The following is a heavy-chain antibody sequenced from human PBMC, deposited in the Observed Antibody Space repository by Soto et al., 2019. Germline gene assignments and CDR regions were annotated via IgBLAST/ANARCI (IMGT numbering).Heavy chain of an antibody. CDR3: ARERLLWFGELLLSRSAGMDV. CDR1: GGTFSSYA. D-gene: IGHD3-10*01. CDR2: IIPIFGTA. Sequence: QVQLVQSGAEVKKPGSSVKVSCKASGGTFSSYAISWVRQAPGQGLEWMGGIIPIFGTANYAQKFQGRVTITADESTSTASLELSSLRCEDTAVYYCARERLLWFGELLLSRSAGMDVWGQGTTVTVSS. V-gene: IGHV1-69*01. J-gene: IGHJ6*02.